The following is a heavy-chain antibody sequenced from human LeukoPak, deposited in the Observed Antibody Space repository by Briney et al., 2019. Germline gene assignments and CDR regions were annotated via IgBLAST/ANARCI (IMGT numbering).Heavy chain of an antibody. CDR2: IKDDGSHT. V-gene: IGHV3-74*01. D-gene: IGHD6-25*01. CDR1: GFTFSSPW. Sequence: GGSLRLSCAASGFTFSSPWMHWVRQAPGKGLEWVSRIKDDGSHTNYADSVKGRFTISRDNAKNTLSLQMNSLRAEDTAVYYCARGSGIITGIDEWGQGTLVTVSS. CDR3: ARGSGIITGIDE. J-gene: IGHJ4*02.